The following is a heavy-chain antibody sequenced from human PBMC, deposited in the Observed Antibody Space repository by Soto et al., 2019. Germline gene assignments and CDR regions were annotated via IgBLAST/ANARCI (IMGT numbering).Heavy chain of an antibody. Sequence: SETLSLTCTVSGGSISRSSYYGGWIRQPQGKGLEWIGRIYYSGSTYYNPSLKSRVTISVDTSKNQFSLKLSSVTAADTAVYYCARGGGMIAATKAAFDIWGQGTMVT. CDR3: ARGGGMIAATKAAFDI. J-gene: IGHJ3*02. CDR2: IYYSGST. V-gene: IGHV4-39*01. D-gene: IGHD2-15*01. CDR1: GGSISRSSYY.